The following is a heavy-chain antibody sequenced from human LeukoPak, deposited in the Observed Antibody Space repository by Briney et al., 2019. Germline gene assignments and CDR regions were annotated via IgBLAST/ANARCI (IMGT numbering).Heavy chain of an antibody. CDR2: INPNSGGT. V-gene: IGHV1-2*04. CDR1: GYTFTGYY. Sequence: ASVKVSCKASGYTFTGYYMHWVRQAPGQGLEWMGWINPNSGGTNYAQKFQGWVTMTRDTSISTAYMELSRLRSDDTAVYYCAKAGEQWLANPDAFDIWGQGTMVTVSS. CDR3: AKAGEQWLANPDAFDI. D-gene: IGHD6-19*01. J-gene: IGHJ3*02.